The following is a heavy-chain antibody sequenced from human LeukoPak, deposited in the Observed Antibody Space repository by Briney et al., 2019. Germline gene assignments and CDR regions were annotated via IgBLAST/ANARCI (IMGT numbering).Heavy chain of an antibody. CDR1: GFTFSSYA. CDR3: AKDPRGLLGGNDY. CDR2: ISGSGGST. J-gene: IGHJ4*02. D-gene: IGHD1-26*01. Sequence: PGGSLRLSCAASGFTFSSYAMSWVRQAPGKGLEWVSAISGSGGSTYCADSVKGRFTISRDNSKNTLYLQMNSLRAEDTAVYYCAKDPRGLLGGNDYWGQGTLVTVSS. V-gene: IGHV3-23*01.